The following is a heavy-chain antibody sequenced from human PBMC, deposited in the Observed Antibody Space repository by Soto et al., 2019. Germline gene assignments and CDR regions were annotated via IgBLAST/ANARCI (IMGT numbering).Heavy chain of an antibody. CDR1: GFTFSSYG. J-gene: IGHJ4*02. D-gene: IGHD1-1*01. Sequence: PGGSLRLSCAASGFTFSSYGMHWVRQAPGKGLEWVAVISYDGSNKYYADSVKGRFTISRDNSKNTLYLQMNSLRAEDTAVYYCAKDWTWNFGYFDVWGKGTLVTVSS. V-gene: IGHV3-30*18. CDR3: AKDWTWNFGYFDV. CDR2: ISYDGSNK.